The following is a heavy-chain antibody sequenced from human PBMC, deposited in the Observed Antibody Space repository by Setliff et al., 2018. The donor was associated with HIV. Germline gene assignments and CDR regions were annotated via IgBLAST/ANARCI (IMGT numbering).Heavy chain of an antibody. D-gene: IGHD1-26*01. J-gene: IGHJ4*02. CDR3: AKGAGPTTLAEPFDS. CDR1: GFTFSPYW. Sequence: GGSLRLSCAASGFTFSPYWMHWVRQAPGKGLVWVSRINSDGTSTTYADSVKGRFTISRDNSKSTLYLQMTNLRAEDTALYFCAKGAGPTTLAEPFDSWGQGTLVTVSS. CDR2: INSDGTST. V-gene: IGHV3-74*03.